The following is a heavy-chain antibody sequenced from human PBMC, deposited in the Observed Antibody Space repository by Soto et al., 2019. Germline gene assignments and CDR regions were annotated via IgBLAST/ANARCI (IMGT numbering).Heavy chain of an antibody. CDR1: GGTFSSYA. V-gene: IGHV1-69*13. D-gene: IGHD1-26*01. J-gene: IGHJ4*02. CDR2: IIPIFGTA. CDR3: ARAPGRIVGATGSKEFDY. Sequence: GASVKVSCKASGGTFSSYAISWVRQAPGQGLEWMGGIIPIFGTANYAQKFQGRVTITADESTSTAYMELSNLRSEDTAVYYCARAPGRIVGATGSKEFDYWGQGTLVTVSS.